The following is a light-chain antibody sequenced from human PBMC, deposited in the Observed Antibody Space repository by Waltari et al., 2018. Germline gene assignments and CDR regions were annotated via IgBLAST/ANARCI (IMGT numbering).Light chain of an antibody. CDR1: LDITNY. CDR3: QQYDNLAFT. J-gene: IGKJ3*01. CDR2: DAS. V-gene: IGKV1-33*01. Sequence: DLQMTQSPSSLSASVGDRVTITCLASLDITNYFNWYQQKPGKASKLLIHDASNLVAVVPSRFNGSGSWTDFTLTISSLQPEDIATYYCQQYDNLAFTFGPGTKVNI.